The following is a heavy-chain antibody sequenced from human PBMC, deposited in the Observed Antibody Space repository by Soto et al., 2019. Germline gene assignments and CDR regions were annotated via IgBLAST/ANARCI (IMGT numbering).Heavy chain of an antibody. CDR2: IYHSGRT. CDR1: GGTISSSNW. CDR3: ARVAVAGTRFDY. D-gene: IGHD6-19*01. J-gene: IGHJ4*02. Sequence: QVQLQESGPGLVKPSGTLSLTCAVSGGTISSSNWWCWLREPPGKGLGRVGEIYHSGRTNYDPSLQSRVTISADKSKTQVSLKLSSVTAADTAVYYCARVAVAGTRFDYWGQGTLVTVSS. V-gene: IGHV4-4*02.